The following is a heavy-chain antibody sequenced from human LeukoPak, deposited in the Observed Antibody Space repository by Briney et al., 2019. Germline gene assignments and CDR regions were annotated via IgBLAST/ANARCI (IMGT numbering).Heavy chain of an antibody. CDR1: GFTFSSYW. CDR2: IKQDGSEK. D-gene: IGHD2-15*01. V-gene: IGHV3-7*01. J-gene: IGHJ5*02. CDR3: ATLPRTHAADWFDP. Sequence: GGSLRLSCAASGFTFSSYWMSWVRQAPGKGLEWVANIKQDGSEKYYVDSVKGRFTISRDNAKNSLYLQMNSLRAEDTAVYYCATLPRTHAADWFDPWGQGTLVIVSS.